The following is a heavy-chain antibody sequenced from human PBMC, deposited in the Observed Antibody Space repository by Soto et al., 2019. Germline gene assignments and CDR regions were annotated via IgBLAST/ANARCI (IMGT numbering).Heavy chain of an antibody. CDR2: INWNGGST. J-gene: IGHJ6*03. CDR3: ARVRRERYYGSGSYVIPPYYMDV. V-gene: IGHV3-20*01. D-gene: IGHD3-10*01. Sequence: GGSLRLSCAASGFTFDDYGMSWVRQAPGKGLEWVSGINWNGGSTGYADSVKGRFTISRDNAKNSLYLQMNSLRAEDTALYHCARVRRERYYGSGSYVIPPYYMDVWGKGTTVTVSS. CDR1: GFTFDDYG.